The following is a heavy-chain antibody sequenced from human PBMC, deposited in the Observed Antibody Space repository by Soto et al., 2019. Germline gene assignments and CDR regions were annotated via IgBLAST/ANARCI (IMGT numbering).Heavy chain of an antibody. CDR1: GDSVSSNSAA. J-gene: IGHJ6*02. D-gene: IGHD3-10*01. V-gene: IGHV6-1*01. Sequence: QVQLQQSGPGLVKPSQTLSLTCAISGDSVSSNSAAWNWIRQSPSRGLEWLGRTYYRSKWYNDYAISVKSRITINPDTSMNQFSLQLNSVTPEDTAVYYCARVTMVRGVTGYYYGMDVWGQGTTVTVSS. CDR2: TYYRSKWYN. CDR3: ARVTMVRGVTGYYYGMDV.